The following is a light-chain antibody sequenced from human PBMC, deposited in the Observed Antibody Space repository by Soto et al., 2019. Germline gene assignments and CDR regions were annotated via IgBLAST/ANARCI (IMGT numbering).Light chain of an antibody. CDR1: RSVSSSY. V-gene: IGKV3-20*01. CDR2: DAY. Sequence: EIVLTQSPGTLSLSPGERATLSCRASRSVSSSYLAWYQQKPGQAPRLLIYDAYSRATGIPDRFSGSGSGTDFTLTISRLEPEDFALYYCQQYGSSLGVTFGQGTKVDIK. CDR3: QQYGSSLGVT. J-gene: IGKJ1*01.